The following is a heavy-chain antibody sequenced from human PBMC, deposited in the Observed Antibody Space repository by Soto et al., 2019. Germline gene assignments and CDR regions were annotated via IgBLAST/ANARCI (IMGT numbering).Heavy chain of an antibody. Sequence: GGSLRLSCAASGFTFSSYSMNWVRQAPGKGLEWVSYISSSSSTIYYADSVKGRFTISRDNAKNSLYLQMNSLRAEDTAVYYCARDLVPYAFDIWGQGTMVTVSS. D-gene: IGHD2-2*01. V-gene: IGHV3-48*01. CDR1: GFTFSSYS. J-gene: IGHJ3*02. CDR3: ARDLVPYAFDI. CDR2: ISSSSSTI.